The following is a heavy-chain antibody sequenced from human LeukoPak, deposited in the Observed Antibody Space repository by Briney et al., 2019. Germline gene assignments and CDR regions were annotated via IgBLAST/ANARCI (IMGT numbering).Heavy chain of an antibody. CDR3: ARGLIRVVRGVRRFNWFDP. Sequence: SETLSLTCAVSGGSISSGGYSWSWIRQSPGKGLEWIGYIYHSGSTYYSPSLKSRVTISVDTSENQFSLKLSSVTAADTAVYYCARGLIRVVRGVRRFNWFDPWGQGTLVTVSS. CDR1: GGSISSGGYS. J-gene: IGHJ5*02. CDR2: IYHSGST. D-gene: IGHD3-10*01. V-gene: IGHV4-30-2*06.